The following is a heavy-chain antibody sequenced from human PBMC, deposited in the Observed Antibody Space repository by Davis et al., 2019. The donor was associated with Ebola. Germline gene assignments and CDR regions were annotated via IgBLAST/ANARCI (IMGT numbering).Heavy chain of an antibody. D-gene: IGHD4-17*01. CDR2: IRSKANSYAT. Sequence: GESLKIPCAASGFTFSGSAMHWVRQASGKGLEWVGRIRSKANSYATAYAASVKGRFTISRDDSKNTAYLQMNSLKTEDTAVYYCTLTATVVNMDVWGKGTTVTVSS. V-gene: IGHV3-73*01. CDR1: GFTFSGSA. CDR3: TLTATVVNMDV. J-gene: IGHJ6*03.